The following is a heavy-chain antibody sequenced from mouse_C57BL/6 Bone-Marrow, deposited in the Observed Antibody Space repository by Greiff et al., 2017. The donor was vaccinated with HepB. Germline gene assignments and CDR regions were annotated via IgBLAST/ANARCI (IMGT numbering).Heavy chain of an antibody. J-gene: IGHJ4*01. D-gene: IGHD1-1*01. CDR2: IWTGGGT. CDR3: ARRIPSITTVDYYAMDY. CDR1: GFSLTSYA. Sequence: ESGPGLVAPSQSLSITCTVSGFSLTSYAISWVRQPPGKGLEWLGVIWTGGGTNYNSALKSRLSISKDNSKSQVFLKMNSLQTDDTARYYCARRIPSITTVDYYAMDYWGQGTSVTVSS. V-gene: IGHV2-9-1*01.